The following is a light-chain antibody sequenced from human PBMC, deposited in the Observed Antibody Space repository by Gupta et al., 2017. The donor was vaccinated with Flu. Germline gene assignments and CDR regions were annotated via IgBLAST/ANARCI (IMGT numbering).Light chain of an antibody. CDR2: AAS. J-gene: IGKJ5*01. CDR3: LQYNNYPFT. V-gene: IGKV1-16*02. Sequence: DIQMAQSPPSLSASVGDRVTITCRASQGIGTSLAWFQQNPGKVPKPLIYAASSLQGGVPSKFGGSGSGADFTLTISNLQPEDFATYYCLQYNNYPFTFGQGTRLEIK. CDR1: QGIGTS.